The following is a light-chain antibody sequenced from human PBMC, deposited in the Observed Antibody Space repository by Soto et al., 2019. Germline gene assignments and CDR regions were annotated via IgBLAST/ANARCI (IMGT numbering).Light chain of an antibody. CDR3: QHYDISSWT. Sequence: EIVLTQSPATLSLSPGERATLSCRASQSVSSYLAWYQQKPGQAPRPLIYAASNRATGIPGRFSGSGFGTDFTLTISRLEPEDFAVYYCQHYDISSWTFGQGTKVEI. V-gene: IGKV3-11*01. J-gene: IGKJ1*01. CDR1: QSVSSY. CDR2: AAS.